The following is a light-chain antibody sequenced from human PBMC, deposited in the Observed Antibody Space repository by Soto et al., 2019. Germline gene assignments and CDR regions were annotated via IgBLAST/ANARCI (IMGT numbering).Light chain of an antibody. Sequence: EIVLTQSPGTLSLSPGERATLSCRASQSVSSSYLLWYQQRPGQAPRLLNYGASSRATGIPDRFSGSGSGTDFTLTISRLEPEDFAVYYCQQYGSSPPITFGQGTRLEIK. J-gene: IGKJ5*01. CDR2: GAS. CDR3: QQYGSSPPIT. V-gene: IGKV3-20*01. CDR1: QSVSSSY.